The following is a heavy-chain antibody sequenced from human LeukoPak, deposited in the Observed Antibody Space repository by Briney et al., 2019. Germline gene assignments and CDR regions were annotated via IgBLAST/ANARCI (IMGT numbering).Heavy chain of an antibody. CDR2: ISGSGGST. D-gene: IGHD3-22*01. CDR1: GFTFSSYA. V-gene: IGHV3-23*01. Sequence: PGGSLRLSCAASGFTFSSYAMSWVRQAPGKGLEWVSAISGSGGSTYYADSVKGRFTISRDNSKNTLYLQMNSLRAEDTAAYYCAKGLDSSGYYGGDYWGQGTLVTVSS. CDR3: AKGLDSSGYYGGDY. J-gene: IGHJ4*02.